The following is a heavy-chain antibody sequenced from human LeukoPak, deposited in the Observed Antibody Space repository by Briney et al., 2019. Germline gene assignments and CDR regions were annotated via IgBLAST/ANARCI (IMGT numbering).Heavy chain of an antibody. CDR1: GFPFSRSA. Sequence: GGSLRLSCAASGFPFSRSAVHWVRQAPGKGLEWVAVISHDGSNTDYTDSVKGRFTISRDNSKNTLYLQMNSLRAEDTAVYYCAKEMKPWMHFDYWGQGTLVTVSS. CDR3: AKEMKPWMHFDY. D-gene: IGHD5-12*01. J-gene: IGHJ4*02. V-gene: IGHV3-30*18. CDR2: ISHDGSNT.